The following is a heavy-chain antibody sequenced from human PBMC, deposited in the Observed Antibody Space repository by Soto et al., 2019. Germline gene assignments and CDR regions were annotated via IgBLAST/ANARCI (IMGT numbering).Heavy chain of an antibody. CDR2: IIPIFGTA. Sequence: ASVKVSCKASGGTFSSYAISWVRQAPGQGLEWMGGIIPIFGTANYAQKFQGRVTITADESTSTAYMELSSLRSEDTAVYYCARVALYCSGGSCYPNWLDPWGQGTLVTVSS. CDR1: GGTFSSYA. J-gene: IGHJ5*02. V-gene: IGHV1-69*13. D-gene: IGHD2-15*01. CDR3: ARVALYCSGGSCYPNWLDP.